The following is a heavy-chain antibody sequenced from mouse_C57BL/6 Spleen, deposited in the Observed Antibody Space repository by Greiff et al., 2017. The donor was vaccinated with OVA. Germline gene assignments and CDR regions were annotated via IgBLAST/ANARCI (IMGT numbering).Heavy chain of an antibody. Sequence: EVKLVESGEGLVKLGGSLKLSCAASGFTFSSYAMSWVRQTPEKRLEWVAYISSGGDYIYYADTVKGRFTISRDDARNTLYLQMSSLKSEDTAMYYCTRERGYGNYGWFADWGQGTMVTVSA. CDR1: GFTFSSYA. J-gene: IGHJ3*01. CDR3: TRERGYGNYGWFAD. CDR2: ISSGGDYI. V-gene: IGHV5-9-1*02. D-gene: IGHD2-1*01.